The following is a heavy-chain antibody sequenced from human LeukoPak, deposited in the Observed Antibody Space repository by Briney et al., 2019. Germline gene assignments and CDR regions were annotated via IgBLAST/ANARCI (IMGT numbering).Heavy chain of an antibody. J-gene: IGHJ4*02. D-gene: IGHD5-12*01. CDR1: GFTVSSNY. CDR2: IKQDGSEK. V-gene: IGHV3-7*01. Sequence: GGSLRLSCAASGFTVSSNYMSWIRQAPGKGLEWVAYIKQDGSEKNYVDSVKGRFTISRDNAKNSLDLQMNSLRGEDTAVYYCARAGGYASSWAYWGQGTLVTVSS. CDR3: ARAGGYASSWAY.